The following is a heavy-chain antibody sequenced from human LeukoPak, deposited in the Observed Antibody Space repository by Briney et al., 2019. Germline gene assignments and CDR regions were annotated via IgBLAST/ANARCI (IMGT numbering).Heavy chain of an antibody. D-gene: IGHD1-26*01. V-gene: IGHV4-59*08. CDR2: IYYSGST. CDR1: GGSISSYY. J-gene: IGHJ3*02. CDR3: ASPSIVGATRDAFDI. Sequence: PSETLSLTCTVSGGSISSYYWSWIRQPPGKGLEWIGYIYYSGSTNYNPSLKSRVTISVDTSKNQFSLKLSSVTAADTAAYYCASPSIVGATRDAFDIWGQGTMVTVSS.